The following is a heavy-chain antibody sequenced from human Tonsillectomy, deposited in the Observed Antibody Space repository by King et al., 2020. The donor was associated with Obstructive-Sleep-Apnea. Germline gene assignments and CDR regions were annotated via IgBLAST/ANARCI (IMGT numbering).Heavy chain of an antibody. CDR2: INPNTGGT. CDR3: ARGIGRVVGATPDY. Sequence: QLVQSGAEVKKPGASVKVSCKASGYTFTGYYIHWVRQASGQGLEWVGWINPNTGGTNYAQKFKGRGTITSDTSIITAYMQRSRLRSDDTAVYYCARGIGRVVGATPDYWGQGTLVTVSS. CDR1: GYTFTGYY. J-gene: IGHJ4*02. D-gene: IGHD1-26*01. V-gene: IGHV1-2*02.